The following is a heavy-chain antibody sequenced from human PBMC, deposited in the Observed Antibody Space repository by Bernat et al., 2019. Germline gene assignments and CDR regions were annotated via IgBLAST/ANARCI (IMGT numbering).Heavy chain of an antibody. J-gene: IGHJ3*01. V-gene: IGHV3-15*07. D-gene: IGHD1-26*01. Sequence: EMQLVESGGGLVKPGGSLRLSCAASGFTFTNAWMNWVRQAPGKGLEWVGRIKSNVAGGTLDYAAPVKGRFAISRDDSKNTLYLQMNSLQAEDTAVYYCTTLQWASHDAFDVWGQGTMVTVSS. CDR3: TTLQWASHDAFDV. CDR2: IKSNVAGGTL. CDR1: GFTFTNAW.